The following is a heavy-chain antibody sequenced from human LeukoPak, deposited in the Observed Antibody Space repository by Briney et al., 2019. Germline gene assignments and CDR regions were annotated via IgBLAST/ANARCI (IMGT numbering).Heavy chain of an antibody. V-gene: IGHV1-24*01. J-gene: IGHJ4*02. Sequence: ASVKVSCKVSGYTLTELSMHWVRQAPGKGLEWMGGLDPEDGETIYAQKFQGRVTMTEDTSTDTAYMELSSLRFEDTAVYYCATHYCSGGSCHGSISTFDYWGQGTLVTVSS. CDR3: ATHYCSGGSCHGSISTFDY. D-gene: IGHD2-15*01. CDR2: LDPEDGET. CDR1: GYTLTELS.